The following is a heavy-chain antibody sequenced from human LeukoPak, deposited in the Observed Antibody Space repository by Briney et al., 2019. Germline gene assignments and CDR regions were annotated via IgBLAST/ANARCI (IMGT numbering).Heavy chain of an antibody. CDR3: ARASTYGSTNYFDY. Sequence: ASVKVSCKASGYIFTSYYMHWVRQAPGQGLEWMGIINPSGGSTSYAQKLQGRVTMTRDMSTSTVYMELSSLRSEDTAVYYCARASTYGSTNYFDYWGQGTLVTVSS. CDR1: GYIFTSYY. CDR2: INPSGGST. V-gene: IGHV1-46*01. J-gene: IGHJ4*02. D-gene: IGHD5-24*01.